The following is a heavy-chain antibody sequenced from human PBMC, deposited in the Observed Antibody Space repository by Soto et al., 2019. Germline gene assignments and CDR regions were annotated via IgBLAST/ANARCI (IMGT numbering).Heavy chain of an antibody. D-gene: IGHD3-10*01. V-gene: IGHV3-23*01. Sequence: DVQLLESGGGLVQPGGSLRLSCAVSGFPFSSYVMTWVRQAPGKGLEWVSVISGGGGSTYYAESVKGRFIISRDKSENTLYLQMSSLRAENTAVYYYAKAVTLVRGINPYSDGLDVWGQGTTVSLSS. CDR1: GFPFSSYV. J-gene: IGHJ6*02. CDR3: AKAVTLVRGINPYSDGLDV. CDR2: ISGGGGST.